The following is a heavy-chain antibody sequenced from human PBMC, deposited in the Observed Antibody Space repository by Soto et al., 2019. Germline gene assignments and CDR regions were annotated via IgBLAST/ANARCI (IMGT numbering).Heavy chain of an antibody. V-gene: IGHV4-39*01. CDR2: VYYSGAT. Sequence: SETLSLTCNVSGDSMTSPPYYWGWIRQPPGKGLEWIGTVYYSGATYYNPSLRGRLTVSADTSKNYFSLRLTSVTAADTAVYYCARHDDCFDPWGQRILVTVSS. CDR1: GDSMTSPPYY. CDR3: ARHDDCFDP. J-gene: IGHJ5*02.